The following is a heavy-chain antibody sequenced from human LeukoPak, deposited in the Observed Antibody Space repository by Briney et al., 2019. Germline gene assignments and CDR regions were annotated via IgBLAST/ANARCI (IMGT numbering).Heavy chain of an antibody. D-gene: IGHD6-13*01. CDR1: GFTVSSNY. CDR2: IYSGGST. J-gene: IGHJ4*02. Sequence: GGSLRLSCAASGFTVSSNYMSWVRQAPGKGLEWVSVIYSGGSTYYAGSVKGRFTISRDNSKNTLYLQMNSLRAEDTAVYYCARGPNTGYSSKQTGDYWGQGTLVTVSS. V-gene: IGHV3-53*01. CDR3: ARGPNTGYSSKQTGDY.